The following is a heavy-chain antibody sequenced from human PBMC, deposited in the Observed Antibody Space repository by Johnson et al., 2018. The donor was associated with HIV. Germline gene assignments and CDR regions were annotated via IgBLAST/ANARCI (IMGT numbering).Heavy chain of an antibody. J-gene: IGHJ3*02. CDR1: GFTVSSNY. CDR3: AREVSTKIVVVREAFDI. V-gene: IGHV3-20*04. Sequence: VQLVESGGGVVQPGGSLRLSCAASGFTVSSNYMSWVRQAPGKGLEWVSSINWNGGNTGYADSVKGRFTISRDNAKNSLYLQMNSLRAEDTAVYYCAREVSTKIVVVREAFDIWGQGTLVTVAS. D-gene: IGHD3-22*01. CDR2: INWNGGNT.